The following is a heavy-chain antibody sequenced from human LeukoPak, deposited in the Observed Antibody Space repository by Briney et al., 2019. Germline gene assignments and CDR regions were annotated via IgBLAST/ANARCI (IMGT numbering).Heavy chain of an antibody. CDR1: GGTISSYY. CDR3: ARWYSSGWAFDY. Sequence: SETLSLSCTVSGGTISSYYWNWIRQPPGKGLEWIGYIHYSGSTKYNPSLKSRVTISVDTSKNQFSLKLSSVTAADTAVYYCARWYSSGWAFDYWGQGTLVTVSS. D-gene: IGHD6-19*01. V-gene: IGHV4-59*08. CDR2: IHYSGST. J-gene: IGHJ4*02.